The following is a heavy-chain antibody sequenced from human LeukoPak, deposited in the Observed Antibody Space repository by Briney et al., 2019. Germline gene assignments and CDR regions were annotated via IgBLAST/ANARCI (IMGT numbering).Heavy chain of an antibody. CDR1: GGSISSGGYY. CDR2: IYYSGST. V-gene: IGHV4-31*03. J-gene: IGHJ5*02. CDR3: ARGGAAARPLDP. Sequence: SQTLSLTCTVSGGSISSGGYYWSWIRQHPGKGLEWIGYIYYSGSTYYNPSLKSRVTISVDTSKNQFSLKLSSVTAADTAVYYCARGGAAARPLDPWGQGTLVTVSS. D-gene: IGHD6-6*01.